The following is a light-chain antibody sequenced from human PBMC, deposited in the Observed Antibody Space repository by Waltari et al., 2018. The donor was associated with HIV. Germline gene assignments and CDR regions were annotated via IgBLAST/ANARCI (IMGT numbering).Light chain of an antibody. V-gene: IGKV1-16*02. J-gene: IGKJ5*01. CDR2: AAS. CDR1: HVIANY. Sequence: SQMTQSPSSLSASVGDRVAIPCRASHVIANYLVWSQQKPGKAPKSLIYAASSLQSEVPSKFSGSGSGTEFTLTISSRQPEEFATYYCQQYKSYPITFGQGTRLEIK. CDR3: QQYKSYPIT.